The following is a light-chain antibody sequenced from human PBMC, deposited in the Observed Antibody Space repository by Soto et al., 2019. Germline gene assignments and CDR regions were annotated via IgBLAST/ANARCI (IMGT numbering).Light chain of an antibody. J-gene: IGKJ1*01. V-gene: IGKV3-15*01. CDR3: QQYDSCPRT. Sequence: EIVMTQSPATLSVSPGERATLSCRASQSVSTHLAWYQHKPGQPPRLLMYGASTRDTGVSARFSGSGAGTEFTPTVSSLQSEDFVVYYCQQYDSCPRTFGQGTKVEIK. CDR2: GAS. CDR1: QSVSTH.